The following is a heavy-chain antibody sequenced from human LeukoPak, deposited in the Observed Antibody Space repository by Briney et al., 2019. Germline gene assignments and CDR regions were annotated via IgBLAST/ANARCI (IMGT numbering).Heavy chain of an antibody. CDR3: ARDKAGATVLAAFDI. J-gene: IGHJ3*02. CDR2: ISGSGGST. V-gene: IGHV3-23*01. D-gene: IGHD1-26*01. CDR1: GFTFSSYA. Sequence: PGGSLRLSCAASGFTFSSYAMSWVRQAPGKGLEWVSAISGSGGSTYYADSVKGRFTISRDNSKNTLYLQMNSLRAEDTAVYYCARDKAGATVLAAFDIWGQGTMVTVSS.